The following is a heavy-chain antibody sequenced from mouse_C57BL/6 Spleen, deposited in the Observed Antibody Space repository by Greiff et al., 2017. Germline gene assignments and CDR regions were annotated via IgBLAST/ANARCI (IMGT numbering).Heavy chain of an antibody. J-gene: IGHJ1*03. CDR3: ARSLDYYGSSNWYFDV. CDR2: IDPSDSET. CDR1: GYTFTSYW. D-gene: IGHD1-1*01. Sequence: VQLQQPGAELVRPGSSVKLSCKASGYTFTSYWMHWVKQRPIQGLEWIGNIDPSDSETHYNQKFKDKATLTVDKSSSTAYMQLSSLTSEDSAVYYCARSLDYYGSSNWYFDVWGTGTTVTVSS. V-gene: IGHV1-52*01.